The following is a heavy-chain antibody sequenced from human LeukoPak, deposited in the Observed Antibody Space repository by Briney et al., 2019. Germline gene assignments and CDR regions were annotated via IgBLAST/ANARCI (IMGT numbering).Heavy chain of an antibody. CDR2: IYYSGST. V-gene: IGHV4-61*01. Sequence: SETLSLTCTVSGGSVSSGSYYWSWIRQPPGQGLEWIGYIYYSGSTKYNPSLKSRVTMSVDTSKNQFSLKVTSVTAADTAVYYCARTNYGDYNWFDPWGHGTLVTVLS. J-gene: IGHJ5*02. CDR1: GGSVSSGSYY. D-gene: IGHD4-17*01. CDR3: ARTNYGDYNWFDP.